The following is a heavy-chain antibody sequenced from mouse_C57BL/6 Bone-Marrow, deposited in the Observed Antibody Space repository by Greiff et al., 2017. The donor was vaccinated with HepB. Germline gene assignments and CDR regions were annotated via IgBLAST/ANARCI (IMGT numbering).Heavy chain of an antibody. CDR2: IYPGGGYT. J-gene: IGHJ1*03. D-gene: IGHD1-1*01. V-gene: IGHV1-63*01. CDR3: ARKSSPWYFDV. Sequence: QVQLKESGAELVRPGTSVKMSCKASGYTFTNYWIGWAKQRPGHGLEWIGDIYPGGGYTNYNEKFKGKATLTADKSSSTAYMQFSSLTSEDSAIYYCARKSSPWYFDVWGTGTTVTVSS. CDR1: GYTFTNYW.